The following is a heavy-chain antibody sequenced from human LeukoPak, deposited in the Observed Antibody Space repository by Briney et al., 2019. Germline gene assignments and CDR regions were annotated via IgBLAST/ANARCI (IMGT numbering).Heavy chain of an antibody. D-gene: IGHD4-17*01. CDR3: ATNIDYGDPFDY. Sequence: ASVKVSCKASGSTFTSYGISWVRQAPGQGLEWMGWISAYNGNTNYAQKLQGRVTMTTDTSTSTAYMELRSLRSDDTAVYYCATNIDYGDPFDYWGQGTLVTVSS. V-gene: IGHV1-18*04. CDR2: ISAYNGNT. CDR1: GSTFTSYG. J-gene: IGHJ4*02.